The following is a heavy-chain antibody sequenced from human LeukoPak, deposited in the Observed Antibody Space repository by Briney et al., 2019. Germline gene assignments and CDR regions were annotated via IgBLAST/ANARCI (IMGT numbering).Heavy chain of an antibody. CDR3: AGTYYDFWSGPNWFDP. D-gene: IGHD3-3*01. CDR2: IYYSGST. V-gene: IGHV4-59*08. J-gene: IGHJ5*02. CDR1: GGSTSSYY. Sequence: SETLSLTCTVSGGSTSSYYWSRIRQPPGKGLEWIGYIYYSGSTNYNPSLKSRVTISVDTSKNQFSLKLSSVTAADTAVYYCAGTYYDFWSGPNWFDPWGQGTLVTVSS.